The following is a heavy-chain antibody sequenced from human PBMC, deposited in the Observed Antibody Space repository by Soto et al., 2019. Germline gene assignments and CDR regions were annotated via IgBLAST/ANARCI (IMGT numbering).Heavy chain of an antibody. V-gene: IGHV1-69*12. CDR3: ARVKYSYGHTHWYFDL. CDR2: IIPIFGTA. D-gene: IGHD5-18*01. J-gene: IGHJ2*01. CDR1: GGTFSSYG. Sequence: QVQRGQSGAEVKKPGSSVKVSCKASGGTFSSYGISWVRQAPGQGLEWMGGIIPIFGTANYAQKFQGRVTITADESTSTAYMELSSLRSEDTAVYYCARVKYSYGHTHWYFDLWGRGTLVTVS.